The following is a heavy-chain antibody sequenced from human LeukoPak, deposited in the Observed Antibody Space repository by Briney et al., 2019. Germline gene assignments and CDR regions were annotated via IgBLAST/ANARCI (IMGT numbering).Heavy chain of an antibody. D-gene: IGHD5-12*01. J-gene: IGHJ4*02. CDR1: GFTFSSYG. Sequence: GGSLRLSCAASGFTFSSYGMHWVRQAPGKGLEWVAFIRYDGSNKYYADSVKGRFTISRDNSKNTLYLQMNSLRAEDTAVYYCAKLVEWLREGHDGFDYWGQGTLVTVSS. V-gene: IGHV3-30*02. CDR2: IRYDGSNK. CDR3: AKLVEWLREGHDGFDY.